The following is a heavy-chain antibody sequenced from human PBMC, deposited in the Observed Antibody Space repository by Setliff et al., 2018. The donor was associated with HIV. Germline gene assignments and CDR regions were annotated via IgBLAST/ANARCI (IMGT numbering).Heavy chain of an antibody. J-gene: IGHJ4*02. CDR1: GGSLSGYH. CDR2: IYTSGNSRYT. CDR3: ASFFVTTVTNQDY. V-gene: IGHV4-59*10. Sequence: SETLSLTCAVYGGSLSGYHWSWIRQPAGKGLEWIGHIYTSGNSRYTNYNSSLESRVAISLDTSSNQFSLKLTSVTAADTAMYYCASFFVTTVTNQDYWGQGTPVTV. D-gene: IGHD4-17*01.